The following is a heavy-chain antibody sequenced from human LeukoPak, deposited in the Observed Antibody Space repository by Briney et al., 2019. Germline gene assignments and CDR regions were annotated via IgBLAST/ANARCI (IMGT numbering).Heavy chain of an antibody. D-gene: IGHD3-10*01. CDR1: GGSISSSNW. CDR2: IYHSGST. CDR3: ARVIRTYYYGSGGAYYFDY. V-gene: IGHV4-4*02. Sequence: PSETLSLTCAVSGGSISSSNWWSWVRQPPGKGLEWIGEIYHSGSTNYNPSLKSRVTISVDTSKNQFSLKLSSVTAADTAVYYCARVIRTYYYGSGGAYYFDYWGQGTLVTVSS. J-gene: IGHJ4*02.